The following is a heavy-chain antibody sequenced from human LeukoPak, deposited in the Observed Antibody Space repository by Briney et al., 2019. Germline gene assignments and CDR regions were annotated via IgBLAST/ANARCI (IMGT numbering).Heavy chain of an antibody. V-gene: IGHV3-30*02. CDR3: ARGGGSGRYGLPFDH. CDR2: IRYDGSKK. Sequence: GGSLRLSCAASGFIFSSYGMHWVRQAPGKGLEWVAFIRYDGSKKYYADSVKGRFTISRDNAKNSVYLEMNSLRAEDTAVYYCARGGGSGRYGLPFDHWGQGTLVTVSS. CDR1: GFIFSSYG. J-gene: IGHJ4*02. D-gene: IGHD6-13*01.